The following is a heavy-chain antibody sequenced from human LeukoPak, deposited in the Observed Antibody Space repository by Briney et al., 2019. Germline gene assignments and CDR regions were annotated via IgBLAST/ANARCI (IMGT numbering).Heavy chain of an antibody. J-gene: IGHJ4*02. CDR1: GFTFSNYW. CDR2: IDPDGHNT. D-gene: IGHD3-10*01. Sequence: GGSLRLSCEASGFTFSNYWMAWVRQAPGMGLEWVANIDPDGHNTYYVDSVKGRFTITRDNAKKLVFLQMCSLRGDETAMYHCVRWGVAADMADWGQGTLVTVSS. CDR3: VRWGVAADMAD. V-gene: IGHV3-7*01.